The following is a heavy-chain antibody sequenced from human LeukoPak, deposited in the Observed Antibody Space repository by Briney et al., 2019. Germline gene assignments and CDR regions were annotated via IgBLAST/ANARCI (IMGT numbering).Heavy chain of an antibody. CDR3: ARGVPAAHNWFDP. V-gene: IGHV3-21*01. J-gene: IGHJ5*02. Sequence: GGSLRLSCAASGFTFSSYSMNWVRQAPGKGLEWVSSISSSSSYIYYADSVKGRFTISRDNAKNSLYLQMNSLRAEDKAVYYCARGVPAAHNWFDPWGQGTLVTVSS. CDR1: GFTFSSYS. CDR2: ISSSSSYI. D-gene: IGHD2-2*01.